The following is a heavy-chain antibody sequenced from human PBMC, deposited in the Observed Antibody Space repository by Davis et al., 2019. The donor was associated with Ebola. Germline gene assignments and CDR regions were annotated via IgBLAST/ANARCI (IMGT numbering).Heavy chain of an antibody. J-gene: IGHJ4*02. D-gene: IGHD3-9*01. CDR3: AKEKGPGYYKPYYFDS. CDR1: GFTFSSYG. V-gene: IGHV3-30*18. Sequence: PGGSLRLSCAASGFTFSSYGMHWVRQAPGKGLEWVAVISYDGSNKYYADSVKGRFTISRDNSKNTVFLQMNSLRTEDTAAYYCAKEKGPGYYKPYYFDSWGQGTLVTVSS. CDR2: ISYDGSNK.